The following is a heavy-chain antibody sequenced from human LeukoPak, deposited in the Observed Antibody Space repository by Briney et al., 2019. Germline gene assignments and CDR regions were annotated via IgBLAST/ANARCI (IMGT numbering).Heavy chain of an antibody. CDR1: GDSIRSNSW. CDR2: IYHSGIT. J-gene: IGHJ4*02. CDR3: ASYRYDILTGYLDY. Sequence: SETLSLTCAVSGDSIRSNSWWSWVRQSPGKGLEWIGEIYHSGITNYNPSLKSRITMSIDESKSQFSLRLSSVTAADTAVYYCASYRYDILTGYLDYWGQGTLVTVSS. D-gene: IGHD3-9*01. V-gene: IGHV4-4*02.